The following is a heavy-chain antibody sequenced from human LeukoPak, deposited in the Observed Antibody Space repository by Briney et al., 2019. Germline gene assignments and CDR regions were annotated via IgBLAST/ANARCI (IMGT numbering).Heavy chain of an antibody. J-gene: IGHJ4*02. CDR1: GFIFRNYA. V-gene: IGHV3-23*01. D-gene: IGHD2-21*02. CDR3: ARNPSCGGDCYSLDY. CDR2: ISDNGGGR. Sequence: GGSLRLSCGASGFIFRNYAMSWVRQAPGEGLEWVSGISDNGGGRYYADSVKGRFTISRDNSKNMLYLQMNSLRAEDTAVYYCARNPSCGGDCYSLDYWGQGTLVTVSA.